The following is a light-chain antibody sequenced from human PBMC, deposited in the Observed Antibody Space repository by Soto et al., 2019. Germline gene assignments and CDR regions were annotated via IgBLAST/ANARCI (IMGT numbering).Light chain of an antibody. CDR3: QQRNNWPNT. CDR2: DAS. CDR1: QRVSSY. Sequence: EIVLTQSPATLSLSPGERATLSCRASQRVSSYLAWYQQKPGQAPRLLIYDASNRATGVPARFSGSGSGTDFTLTISSLEPEDFAVYYWQQRNNWPNTVGQGTKLEIK. J-gene: IGKJ2*01. V-gene: IGKV3-11*01.